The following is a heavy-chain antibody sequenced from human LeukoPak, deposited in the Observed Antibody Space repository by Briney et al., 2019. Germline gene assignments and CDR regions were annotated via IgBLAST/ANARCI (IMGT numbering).Heavy chain of an antibody. CDR3: ATLPSPQGSLWFGELGV. J-gene: IGHJ4*02. CDR1: GYTLTELS. V-gene: IGHV1-24*01. D-gene: IGHD3-10*01. CDR2: FDPEDGET. Sequence: ATVKVSCKVSGYTLTELSMHWVRQAPGKGLEWMGGFDPEDGETIYAQKFQGRVTMTEDTSTDTAYMELSSLRSEDTVVYYCATLPSPQGSLWFGELGVWGQGTLVTVSS.